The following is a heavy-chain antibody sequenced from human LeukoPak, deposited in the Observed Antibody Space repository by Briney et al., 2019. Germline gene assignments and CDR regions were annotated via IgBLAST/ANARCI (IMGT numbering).Heavy chain of an antibody. CDR2: IIPIFGTA. J-gene: IGHJ6*02. CDR3: GRVSQSQRHYYYYGMDV. V-gene: IGHV1-69*13. Sequence: GASVKVSCKASGGTFSSYAISWVRQAPGQGLEWMGGIIPIFGTANYAQKFQGRVTITADESTSTAYMELSSLRSEDTAVYYCGRVSQSQRHYYYYGMDVWGQGTTVTVSS. CDR1: GGTFSSYA.